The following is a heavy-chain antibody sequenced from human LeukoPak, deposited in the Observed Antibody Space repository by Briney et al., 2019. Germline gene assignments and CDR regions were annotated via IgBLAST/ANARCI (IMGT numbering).Heavy chain of an antibody. Sequence: QPGGSLRLSCAASGFTFSSYEMNWVRQAPGKGLEWVSYISSSGSTIYYADSVKGRFTISRDNAKNSLYLQMNGLRAEDTAVYYCARQELLGVFDYWGQGTLVTVSS. V-gene: IGHV3-48*03. CDR2: ISSSGSTI. J-gene: IGHJ4*02. D-gene: IGHD1-26*01. CDR1: GFTFSSYE. CDR3: ARQELLGVFDY.